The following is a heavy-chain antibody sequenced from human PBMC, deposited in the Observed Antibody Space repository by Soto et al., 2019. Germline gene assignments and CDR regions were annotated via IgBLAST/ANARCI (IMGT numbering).Heavy chain of an antibody. J-gene: IGHJ4*02. CDR2: TYYRSKWYN. D-gene: IGHD6-13*01. V-gene: IGHV6-1*01. CDR1: GDSVSTNSAT. CDR3: AGVRFEQQMSHFDY. Sequence: SQTLSLTCAISGDSVSTNSATWDWIRQSPSRGLEWLGRTYYRSKWYNDYAVSVKSRITINPDTSKNQFSLQLNSVTPEDTAVYYCAGVRFEQQMSHFDYWGQGILVTVSS.